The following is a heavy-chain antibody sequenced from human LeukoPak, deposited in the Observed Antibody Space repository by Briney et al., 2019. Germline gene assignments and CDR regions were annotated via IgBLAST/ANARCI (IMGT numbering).Heavy chain of an antibody. Sequence: PGGSLRLSCATSGFTFNPYPMHWVRQAPGKGLEWVAVIAYDGGNIFYAPSVRGRFTISRDNSRGMLSLQMNSLKVEDTALYYCVRDPSARFYFDYWGQGTLVTVSS. CDR1: GFTFNPYP. D-gene: IGHD6-6*01. J-gene: IGHJ4*02. V-gene: IGHV3-30*03. CDR3: VRDPSARFYFDY. CDR2: IAYDGGNI.